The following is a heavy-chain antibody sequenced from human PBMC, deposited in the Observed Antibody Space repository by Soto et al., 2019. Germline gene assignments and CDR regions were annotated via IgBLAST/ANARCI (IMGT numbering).Heavy chain of an antibody. CDR1: GFTFNNYD. Sequence: GSLRLSCAASGFTFNNYDMHWVRQAPGQGLEWVALISYDGNNEYCADSVKGRFTISRDNSKNTLYLQMNCLRAEDTAVYYCAKGSCIHYDSSGSKDYFDSWGQGPLVTGS. CDR2: ISYDGNNE. V-gene: IGHV3-30*18. J-gene: IGHJ4*02. D-gene: IGHD3-22*01. CDR3: AKGSCIHYDSSGSKDYFDS.